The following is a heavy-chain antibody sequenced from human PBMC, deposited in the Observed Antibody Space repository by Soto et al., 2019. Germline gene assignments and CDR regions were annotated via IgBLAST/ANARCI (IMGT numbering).Heavy chain of an antibody. CDR1: GFTFSSYA. CDR2: ISGSGGST. V-gene: IGHV3-23*01. Sequence: GGSLRLSCAASGFTFSSYAMSWVRQAPGKGLEWVSAISGSGGSTYYADSVKGRFTISRDNSKNTLYLQMNSLRAEDTAVYYCAKDSRYCSGGSCPFWGAFDIWGQGTMVTVSS. D-gene: IGHD2-15*01. CDR3: AKDSRYCSGGSCPFWGAFDI. J-gene: IGHJ3*02.